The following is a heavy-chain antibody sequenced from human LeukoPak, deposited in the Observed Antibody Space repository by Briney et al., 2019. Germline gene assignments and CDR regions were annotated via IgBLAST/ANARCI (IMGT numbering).Heavy chain of an antibody. CDR3: ASTVFYGGFDY. J-gene: IGHJ4*02. Sequence: PGGSLRLSCAASGFTFSSYAMSWVRQAPGKGLEWVSVIYSGGSTYYADSVKGRFTISRNNSKNTLYLQMNSLRAEDTAVYYCASTVFYGGFDYWGQGTLVTVSS. D-gene: IGHD3-9*01. CDR1: GFTFSSYA. V-gene: IGHV3-66*01. CDR2: IYSGGST.